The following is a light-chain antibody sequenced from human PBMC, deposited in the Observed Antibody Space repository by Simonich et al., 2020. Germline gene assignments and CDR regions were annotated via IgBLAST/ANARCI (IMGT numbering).Light chain of an antibody. Sequence: DIVMTQSPDSLAVSLGERATINCKSSQSVLYSSNTKNYLAWYQQKQGQPPKLIIYWASTRESGVPDRFSGSGSGTDFTLTISSLPAEDVAVYYCQQYYSTLLTFGGGTKVEIK. CDR2: WAS. CDR1: QSVLYSSNTKNY. CDR3: QQYYSTLLT. J-gene: IGKJ4*01. V-gene: IGKV4-1*01.